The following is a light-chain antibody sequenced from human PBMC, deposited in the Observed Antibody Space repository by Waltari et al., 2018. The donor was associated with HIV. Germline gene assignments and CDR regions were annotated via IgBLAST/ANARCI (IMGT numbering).Light chain of an antibody. Sequence: SSELTQDPAVSVALGQTVRITCQGDSLRSSYATWYQQKPGQAPLLVLYGENNRPSGRPDRFSGASSGNTASLTITGAQAEDEADYYCNSRDSSGNHLVFGTGTKVTVL. J-gene: IGLJ1*01. CDR3: NSRDSSGNHLV. CDR1: SLRSSY. V-gene: IGLV3-19*01. CDR2: GEN.